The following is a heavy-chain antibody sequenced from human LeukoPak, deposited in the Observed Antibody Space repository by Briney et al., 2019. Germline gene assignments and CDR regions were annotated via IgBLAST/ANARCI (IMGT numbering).Heavy chain of an antibody. J-gene: IGHJ4*02. CDR2: IIPIFGTA. Sequence: SVKVSCKAFGYTFTSNYMHWVRQAPGQGLEWMGGIIPIFGTAHYAHNFQGRVTITADESTSTAYMELSSLRSEDTAVYCASPPYYDSSGYWSGFDYWGQGTLVTVSS. CDR3: ASPPYYDSSGYWSGFDY. V-gene: IGHV1-69*13. D-gene: IGHD3-22*01. CDR1: GYTFTSNY.